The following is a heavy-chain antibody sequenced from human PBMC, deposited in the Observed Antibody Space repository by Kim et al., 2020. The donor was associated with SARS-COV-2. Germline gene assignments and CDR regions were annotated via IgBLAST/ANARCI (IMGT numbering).Heavy chain of an antibody. CDR3: AKDRSPLFGSSEGMDV. CDR1: GFTFSSYG. Sequence: GGSLRLSCAASGFTFSSYGMHWVRQAPGKGLEWVAVIWYDGSNKYYADSVKGRFTISRDNSKNTLYLQMNSLRAEDTAVYYCAKDRSPLFGSSEGMDVWGQGTTVTVSS. J-gene: IGHJ6*02. CDR2: IWYDGSNK. V-gene: IGHV3-33*06. D-gene: IGHD3-10*02.